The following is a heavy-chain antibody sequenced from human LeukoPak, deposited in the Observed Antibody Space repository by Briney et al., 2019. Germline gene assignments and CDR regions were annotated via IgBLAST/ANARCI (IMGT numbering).Heavy chain of an antibody. Sequence: SETLSLTCTVAGGSISSYYCSWIRQPAGKGLEWIGCIYTSGSTNYNPSLKSRVTISVDTSKNHLYLKLSSVTAADTAVYYCARISIVVVTANATRIFDYWGQGTLVTVSS. V-gene: IGHV4-4*07. CDR1: GGSISSYY. CDR3: ARISIVVVTANATRIFDY. D-gene: IGHD2-21*02. CDR2: IYTSGST. J-gene: IGHJ4*02.